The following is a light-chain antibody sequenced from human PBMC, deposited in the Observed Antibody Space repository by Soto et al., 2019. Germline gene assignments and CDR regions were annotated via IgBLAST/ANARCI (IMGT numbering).Light chain of an antibody. Sequence: DIQMTQSPSTLSASVGDRVTITCRASQSISSWLAWYQQKPGKAPKLLIYDASSLESGVPSRFSGSGSGTEFTLTISSLQPDDFATYYCQQYNSPCTCGQGTKVEIK. CDR1: QSISSW. CDR3: QQYNSPCT. CDR2: DAS. V-gene: IGKV1-5*01. J-gene: IGKJ1*01.